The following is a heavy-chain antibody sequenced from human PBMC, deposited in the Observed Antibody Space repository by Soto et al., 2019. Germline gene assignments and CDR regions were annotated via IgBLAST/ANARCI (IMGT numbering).Heavy chain of an antibody. J-gene: IGHJ4*02. V-gene: IGHV4-34*01. CDR1: GGSSSGWY. CDR3: ARGPYSRGVGATNPSI. D-gene: IGHD1-26*01. CDR2: ISSGST. Sequence: SETLSLTCAVYGGSSSGWYWTWIRQSPVKGLEWIGEISSGSTNYNPSLKSRVTISADMSKNQFSLKLTSVTAADTAIYYCARGPYSRGVGATNPSIWGQGTQVTVSS.